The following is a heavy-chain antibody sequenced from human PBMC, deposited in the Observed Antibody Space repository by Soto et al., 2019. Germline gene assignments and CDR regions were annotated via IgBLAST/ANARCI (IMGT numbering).Heavy chain of an antibody. V-gene: IGHV4-34*01. D-gene: IGHD4-17*01. Sequence: QVQLQQWGAGLLKPSETLSLTCAVYGGSFSGYYWSWIRQPPGKGLEWIGEINHSGSTNCNPSLKSRVTISVDTSKNQFSLKLSSVTAADTAVYYCARGLGVGDRLHRYYFDYWGQGTLVTVSS. CDR2: INHSGST. CDR1: GGSFSGYY. CDR3: ARGLGVGDRLHRYYFDY. J-gene: IGHJ4*02.